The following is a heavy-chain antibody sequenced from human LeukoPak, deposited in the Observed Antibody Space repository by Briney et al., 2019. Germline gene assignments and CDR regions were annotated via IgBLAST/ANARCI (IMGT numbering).Heavy chain of an antibody. CDR2: ISGGGGST. CDR3: AKDPYRSGGNCYWFDP. V-gene: IGHV3-23*01. D-gene: IGHD2-15*01. J-gene: IGHJ5*02. Sequence: GGSLRLSCAASGFTFSSDAMSWVRQAPGKGLEWVSTISGGGGSTYYADSVKGRFTISRDNSKNTLYLQMNSLRAEDTAVYYCAKDPYRSGGNCYWFDPWGQGTLVTVSS. CDR1: GFTFSSDA.